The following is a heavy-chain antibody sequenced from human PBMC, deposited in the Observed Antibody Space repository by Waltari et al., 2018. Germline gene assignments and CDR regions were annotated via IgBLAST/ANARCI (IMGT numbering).Heavy chain of an antibody. CDR1: GFTFDDYT. J-gene: IGHJ4*02. V-gene: IGHV3-43*01. CDR3: AKDKGSGWLFDY. Sequence: EVQLVESGGVVVQPGGPLRLSCAASGFTFDDYTMHWVRQAPGKGLEWVSLISWDGGSTYYADSVKGRFTISRDNSKNSLYLQMNSLRTEDTALYYCAKDKGSGWLFDYWGQGTLVTVSS. D-gene: IGHD6-19*01. CDR2: ISWDGGST.